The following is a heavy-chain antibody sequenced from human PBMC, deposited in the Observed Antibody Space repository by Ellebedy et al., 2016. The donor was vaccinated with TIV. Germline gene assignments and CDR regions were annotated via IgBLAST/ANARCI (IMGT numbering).Heavy chain of an antibody. V-gene: IGHV4-39*07. CDR3: ARVYFGEPHFDH. D-gene: IGHD3-10*01. CDR1: GGSISSSSYY. CDR2: IPYSGSTYYNSGST. J-gene: IGHJ4*02. Sequence: SETLSLTCTVSGGSISSSSYYWAWIRQPPGKGLEWIGSIPYSGSTYYNSGSTYYNPSLKSRVTISLDTSKDQFSLRLTSVTVADTAIYFCARVYFGEPHFDHWGQGIRVTVSS.